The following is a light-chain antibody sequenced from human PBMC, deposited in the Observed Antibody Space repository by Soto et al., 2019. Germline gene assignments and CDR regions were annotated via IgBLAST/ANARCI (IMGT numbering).Light chain of an antibody. CDR2: DAS. J-gene: IGKJ4*01. CDR1: QDIYNY. Sequence: DIQMTQSPSSLSASVGDRVTITCQASQDIYNYLNWYQQKPGEAPKLLIYDASNSETGVPSRFSGSGSGTDFTLTIRSLQPEDIATYYCQQYDTLPLTFGGGTKVDIK. V-gene: IGKV1-33*01. CDR3: QQYDTLPLT.